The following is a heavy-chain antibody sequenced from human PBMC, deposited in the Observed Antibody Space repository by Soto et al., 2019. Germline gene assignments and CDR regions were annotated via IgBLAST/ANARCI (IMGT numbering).Heavy chain of an antibody. D-gene: IGHD6-13*01. V-gene: IGHV4-59*01. CDR3: ARGLLYSSSLYATPYYYYGMDV. CDR1: GGSISSYY. J-gene: IGHJ6*02. Sequence: QVQLQESGPGLVKPSETLSLTCTVSGGSISSYYWSWIRQPPGKGLEWIGYIYYSGSTNYNPSLKRRVTISVDTSKNQFSLKLSSVTAADTAVYYCARGLLYSSSLYATPYYYYGMDVWGQGTTVTVSS. CDR2: IYYSGST.